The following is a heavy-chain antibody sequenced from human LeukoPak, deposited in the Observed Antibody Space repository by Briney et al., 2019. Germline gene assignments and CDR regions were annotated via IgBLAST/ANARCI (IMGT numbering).Heavy chain of an antibody. CDR3: ARSTAMVTWGSFDI. V-gene: IGHV3-43*01. CDR1: GFSFDDHT. Sequence: AGGSLRLSCAASGFSFDDHTMNWVRQAPGKGLEWVSLITWDGGTTYNADSVKGRCTISRDNIKYSLYLQMNSLRTEDTALYYCARSTAMVTWGSFDIWGQGTLVTVSS. CDR2: ITWDGGTT. J-gene: IGHJ3*02. D-gene: IGHD5-18*01.